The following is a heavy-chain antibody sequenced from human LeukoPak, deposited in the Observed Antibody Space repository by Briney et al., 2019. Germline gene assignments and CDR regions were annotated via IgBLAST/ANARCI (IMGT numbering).Heavy chain of an antibody. CDR2: ISSSSSYI. CDR3: ARVGMNGGGYFDY. D-gene: IGHD3-16*01. CDR1: GFTFSSYS. J-gene: IGHJ4*02. Sequence: GGSLRLSCAASGFTFSSYSMNWVRQAPGKGLEWVSSISSSSSYIYYADSVKGRFTTSRDNAKNSLYLQMNSLRAEDTAVYYCARVGMNGGGYFDYWGQGTLVTVSS. V-gene: IGHV3-21*01.